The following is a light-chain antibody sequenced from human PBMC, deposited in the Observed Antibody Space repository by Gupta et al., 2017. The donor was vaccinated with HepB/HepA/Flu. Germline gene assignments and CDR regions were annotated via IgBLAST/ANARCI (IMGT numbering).Light chain of an antibody. CDR2: EDR. V-gene: IGLV3-10*01. J-gene: IGLJ2*01. Sequence: YELTQPPPVSVSPGQTARMTCSGDILPRKYAYWYHQKPGQAPLLVIYEDRKRPSGIPERFSASSSGTMATLTISGAQVEDEGDYYYYSTENSGHPLFGGGTKLSVL. CDR1: ILPRKY. CDR3: YSTENSGHPL.